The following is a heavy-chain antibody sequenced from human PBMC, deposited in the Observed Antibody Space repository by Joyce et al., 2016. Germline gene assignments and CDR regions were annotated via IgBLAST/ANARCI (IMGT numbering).Heavy chain of an antibody. CDR3: ARDNPDY. V-gene: IGHV3-74*01. J-gene: IGHJ4*02. CDR2: IYGDGIST. Sequence: VQLVESGGGLVQPGGSLRLSCAASGFTFSNFWMHWVRKAPGKGLFWDSNIYGDGISTYYADSVKGRFTITRDNAKNTVYLQMNTLRADDTAVYFCARDNPDYWSPGTLVTVSS. CDR1: GFTFSNFW.